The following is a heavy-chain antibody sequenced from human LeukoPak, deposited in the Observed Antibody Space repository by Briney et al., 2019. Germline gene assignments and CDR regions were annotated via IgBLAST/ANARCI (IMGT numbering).Heavy chain of an antibody. CDR3: ARRNYYDSSFPNYFDY. J-gene: IGHJ4*02. CDR2: INWNDGST. D-gene: IGHD3-22*01. V-gene: IGHV3-20*04. CDR1: GFTFDDYG. Sequence: GGSLRLSCAASGFTFDDYGMSWVRQAPGKGLEWVSGINWNDGSTGYADSVKGRFTISRDNAKNSLYLQMNSLRAEDTALYYCARRNYYDSSFPNYFDYWGQGTLVTVSS.